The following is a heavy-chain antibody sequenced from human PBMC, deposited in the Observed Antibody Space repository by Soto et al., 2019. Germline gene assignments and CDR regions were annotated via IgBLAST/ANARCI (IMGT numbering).Heavy chain of an antibody. CDR3: ARGQWGYCSSTICRRGKYYYYYYMDV. CDR2: INHSGST. V-gene: IGHV4-34*01. J-gene: IGHJ6*03. CDR1: GGSFSGYY. Sequence: SETLSLTCAVYGGSFSGYYWSWIRQPPGKGLEWIGEINHSGSTNYNPSLKSRVTISVDASKNQFSLKLSSVTAADTAVYYCARGQWGYCSSTICRRGKYYYYYYMDVWGKGTTVTVSS. D-gene: IGHD2-2*01.